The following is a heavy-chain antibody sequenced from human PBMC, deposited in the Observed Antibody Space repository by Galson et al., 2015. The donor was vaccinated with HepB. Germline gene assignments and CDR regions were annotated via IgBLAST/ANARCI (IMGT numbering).Heavy chain of an antibody. CDR1: GFTFSSYG. V-gene: IGHV3-33*01. D-gene: IGHD2-2*02. CDR3: ARGGYCSSTSCYTDYYYGMDV. J-gene: IGHJ6*02. Sequence: SLRLSCAASGFTFSSYGMHWVRQAPGKGLEWVAVIWYDGSNKYYADSVKGRFTISRDNSKNTLYLQMNSLRAEDTAVYYCARGGYCSSTSCYTDYYYGMDVWGQGTTVTVSS. CDR2: IWYDGSNK.